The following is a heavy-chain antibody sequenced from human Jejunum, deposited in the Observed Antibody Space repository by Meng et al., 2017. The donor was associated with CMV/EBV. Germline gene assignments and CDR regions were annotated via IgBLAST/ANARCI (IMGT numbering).Heavy chain of an antibody. CDR2: IYPGDSDI. CDR1: GYSFAIYW. CDR3: ARRDQVLYLQAFDI. J-gene: IGHJ3*02. Sequence: GYSFAIYWIGWVRRMPGKGLEWMGIIYPGDSDIRYNPSFQGQVTISADKSISTAYLQWSGLKASDTAMYYCARRDQVLYLQAFDIWGQGTRVTVSS. D-gene: IGHD2-2*02. V-gene: IGHV5-51*01.